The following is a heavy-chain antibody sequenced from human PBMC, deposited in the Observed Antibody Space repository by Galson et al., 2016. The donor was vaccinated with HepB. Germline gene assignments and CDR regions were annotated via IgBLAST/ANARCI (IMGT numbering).Heavy chain of an antibody. D-gene: IGHD3-16*01. V-gene: IGHV4-59*08. J-gene: IGHJ4*02. CDR2: LYYSGST. CDR3: AKTSSYGLRFDY. CDR1: GGSINSYY. Sequence: ETLSLTCTVSGGSINSYYWSWIRQPPGKGLEWIGYLYYSGSTKYNPSLKSRVTISVDTSKNQFSLRLRSLTAADTAVYYCAKTSSYGLRFDYWGQGTPVTVSS.